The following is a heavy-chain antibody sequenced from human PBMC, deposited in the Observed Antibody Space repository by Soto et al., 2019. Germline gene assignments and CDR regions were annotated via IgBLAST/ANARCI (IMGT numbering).Heavy chain of an antibody. D-gene: IGHD3-16*01. Sequence: QVQLVGSGGGVVQPGTSLRLSCAASGFTFSIYAMHWVRQAPEKGLEWVAVISSAGTNKNHADSVRGRFSISRDNSNKQLALQMDKMGVHDTAGYYRGGSHSGGGRGPFGLGGQGTLVTVSS. CDR3: GGSHSGGGRGPFGL. V-gene: IGHV3-30-3*01. J-gene: IGHJ4*02. CDR2: ISSAGTNK. CDR1: GFTFSIYA.